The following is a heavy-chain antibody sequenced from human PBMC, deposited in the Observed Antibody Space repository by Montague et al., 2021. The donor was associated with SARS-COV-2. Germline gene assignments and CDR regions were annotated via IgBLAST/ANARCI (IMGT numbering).Heavy chain of an antibody. J-gene: IGHJ4*02. V-gene: IGHV4-39*02. Sequence: SETLSLTCSVSSGSIRSSGYYWGWIRQPPGKELEWIGKIYYSGTTYYNPSLKSRGTISVDTSKNHLSLGLSSVTAADTAVYFCARGMIRVVTTPFDYWGQGSQVTVSS. CDR2: IYYSGTT. CDR1: SGSIRSSGYY. CDR3: ARGMIRVVTTPFDY. D-gene: IGHD3-10*01.